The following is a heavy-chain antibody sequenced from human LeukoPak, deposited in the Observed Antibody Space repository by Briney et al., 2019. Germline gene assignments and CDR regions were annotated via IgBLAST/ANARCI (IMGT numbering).Heavy chain of an antibody. CDR3: ARGYSYIGN. Sequence: PGGSLKLSCVASRFTFSNYAMHWVRQAPGKGLEWVTLISHDGSKKYYADSVKGRFTISRDNSKNTLYLQMNSLRAEDTAVYYCARGYSYIGNWGQGTLVTVSS. V-gene: IGHV3-30*03. J-gene: IGHJ4*02. D-gene: IGHD5-18*01. CDR2: ISHDGSKK. CDR1: RFTFSNYA.